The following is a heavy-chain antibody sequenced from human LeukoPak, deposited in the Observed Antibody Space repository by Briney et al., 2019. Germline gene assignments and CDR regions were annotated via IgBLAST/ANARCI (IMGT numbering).Heavy chain of an antibody. CDR1: GFTFSSYE. V-gene: IGHV3-48*03. Sequence: GGPLRLSCAASGFTFSSYEMNWVRQAPGKGLEWVSYISSSGSTIYYADSVKGRFTISRDNAKNSLYLQMNSLRAEDTAVYYCAELGITKIGGVWGKGTTVTISS. CDR3: AELGITKIGGV. CDR2: ISSSGSTI. J-gene: IGHJ6*04. D-gene: IGHD3-10*02.